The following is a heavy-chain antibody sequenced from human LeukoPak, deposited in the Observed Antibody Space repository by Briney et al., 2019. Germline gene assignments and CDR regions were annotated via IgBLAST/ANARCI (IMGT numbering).Heavy chain of an antibody. J-gene: IGHJ6*02. D-gene: IGHD3-10*01. CDR1: GFTFSSHW. V-gene: IGHV3-7*01. CDR3: TRDRQGPKLYEMHV. CDR2: IKEDGTRK. Sequence: GGSLRLSCAASGFTFSSHWMTWVRQAPGKGLEWVANIKEDGTRKNYMDSVKGRFTISRDNAKNSLYLQMNSLRAEDTAVYSCTRDRQGPKLYEMHVWGQGTTVTVSS.